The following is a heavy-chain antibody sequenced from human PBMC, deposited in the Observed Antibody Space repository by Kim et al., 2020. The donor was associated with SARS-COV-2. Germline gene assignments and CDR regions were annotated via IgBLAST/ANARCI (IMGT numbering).Heavy chain of an antibody. D-gene: IGHD2-21*02. Sequence: ASVKVSCKASGYTFTSYGISWVRQAPGQGLEWMGWISAYNGNTNYAQKLQGRVTMTTDTSTSTAYMELRSLRSDDTAVYYCARDWTREAYCGGDCYFDYWGQGTLVTVSS. J-gene: IGHJ4*02. CDR2: ISAYNGNT. CDR1: GYTFTSYG. V-gene: IGHV1-18*01. CDR3: ARDWTREAYCGGDCYFDY.